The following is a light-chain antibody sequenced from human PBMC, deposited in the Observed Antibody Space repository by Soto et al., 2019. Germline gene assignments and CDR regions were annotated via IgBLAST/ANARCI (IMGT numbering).Light chain of an antibody. CDR1: QSLLHSDGRAY. CDR2: EVS. V-gene: IGKV2D-29*01. J-gene: IGKJ4*01. CDR3: MQRIQRHLT. Sequence: DIVMTQIPLSLSVTPGQPASISCKSSQSLLHSDGRAYLYWYLQKAGQTPQLLIYEVSKRFSGVPDRFSGSGSGTDFTLKISRVEAEDGGFFYCMQRIQRHLTFGGGTKVEIK.